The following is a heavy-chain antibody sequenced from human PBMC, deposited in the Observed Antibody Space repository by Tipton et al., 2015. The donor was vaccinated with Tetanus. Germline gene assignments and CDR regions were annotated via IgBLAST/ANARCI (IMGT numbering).Heavy chain of an antibody. CDR1: GGSISSYY. D-gene: IGHD6-25*01. J-gene: IGHJ6*02. CDR2: IYYSGST. CDR3: ARMQRYGMDV. Sequence: GSLRLSCTVSGGSISSYYWSWIRQPPGKGLEWIGYIYYSGSTNYNPSLKSRLTMSVDTSKNQFSLRLNSVTAADTAVYYCARMQRYGMDVWGQGTTVTVSS. V-gene: IGHV4-59*12.